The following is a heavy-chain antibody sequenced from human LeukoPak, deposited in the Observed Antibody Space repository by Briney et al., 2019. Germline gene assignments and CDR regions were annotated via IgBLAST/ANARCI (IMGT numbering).Heavy chain of an antibody. J-gene: IGHJ2*01. CDR1: GYSFSSYW. CDR3: ARRLYDVSASDWYFDV. V-gene: IGHV5-51*01. CDR2: IYPDNSYS. Sequence: GESLKISCKTSGYSFSSYWIGWVRQMSGKGLQWMGIIYPDNSYSTYRPSFQGQVTISADKSISTAYLQWSSLKASDTAMYYCARRLYDVSASDWYFDVWGRGTLVTVSS. D-gene: IGHD3-3*01.